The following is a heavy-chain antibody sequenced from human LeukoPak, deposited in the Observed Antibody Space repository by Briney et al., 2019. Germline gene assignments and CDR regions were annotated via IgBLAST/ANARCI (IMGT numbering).Heavy chain of an antibody. CDR2: IIPIFGTA. J-gene: IGHJ4*02. CDR1: GGTFSSYA. Sequence: ASVKVSCKASGGTFSSYAISRVRQAPGQGLEWMGGIIPIFGTANYAQKFQGRVTITTDESTSTAYMELSSLRSEDTAVYYCARGPIVGATVYYFDYWGQGTLVTVSS. D-gene: IGHD1-26*01. CDR3: ARGPIVGATVYYFDY. V-gene: IGHV1-69*05.